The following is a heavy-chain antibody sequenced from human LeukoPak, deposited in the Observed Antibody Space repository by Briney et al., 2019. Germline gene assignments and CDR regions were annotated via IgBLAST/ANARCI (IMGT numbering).Heavy chain of an antibody. CDR3: ARETYYYGSGSYNYYFDY. CDR2: TYYRSKWYN. Sequence: SQTLSLTCAISGDSVSSNSAAWNWITQSPSRGLEWLGRTYYRSKWYNDYAVSVKSRITINPDTSKNQFSLQLNSVTPEDTAVYYCARETYYYGSGSYNYYFDYWGQGTLVTVSS. V-gene: IGHV6-1*01. J-gene: IGHJ4*02. CDR1: GDSVSSNSAA. D-gene: IGHD3-10*01.